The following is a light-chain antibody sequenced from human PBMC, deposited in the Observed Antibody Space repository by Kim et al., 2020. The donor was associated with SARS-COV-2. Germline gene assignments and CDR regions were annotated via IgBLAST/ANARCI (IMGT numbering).Light chain of an antibody. CDR1: SSDFGDYDF. V-gene: IGLV2-11*01. CDR3: CSYAGRYTYV. Sequence: QSALTQPRSVSGSPGQSVTISCTGTSSDFGDYDFVSWYQQHPGKAPELIIYDVSERPSGVPDRFSGSKSGNTASLTISGLQAKDEADYYCCSYAGRYTYVFGSETKVTVL. CDR2: DVS. J-gene: IGLJ1*01.